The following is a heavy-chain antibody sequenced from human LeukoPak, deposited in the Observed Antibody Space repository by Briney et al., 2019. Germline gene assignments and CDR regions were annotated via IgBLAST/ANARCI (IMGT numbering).Heavy chain of an antibody. Sequence: ASGTVPFKGAGYAFTIYEISWVPRSPGEGGERMGWMNPNSGNTGYAEKFQGRVTMTRNTSISTAYMELSSLRSEDTAVYYCARGRAMAYDAFDIWGQGTMVTVSS. CDR3: ARGRAMAYDAFDI. CDR2: MNPNSGNT. J-gene: IGHJ3*02. D-gene: IGHD5-18*01. CDR1: GYAFTIYE. V-gene: IGHV1-8*01.